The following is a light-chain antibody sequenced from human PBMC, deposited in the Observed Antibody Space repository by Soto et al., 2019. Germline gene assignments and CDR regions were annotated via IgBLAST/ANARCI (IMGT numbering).Light chain of an antibody. CDR2: GVS. V-gene: IGKV3-20*01. Sequence: EIVMAHAPATLSLSPVGRATVSCRASQSISSRYLAWYQQKPGQAPRLLMYGVSSRATGTPDRFSGSGSGTDFTLTISRLEPEDFAVYHCQQYDSSPTLGQGTKVDIK. CDR1: QSISSRY. CDR3: QQYDSSPT. J-gene: IGKJ1*01.